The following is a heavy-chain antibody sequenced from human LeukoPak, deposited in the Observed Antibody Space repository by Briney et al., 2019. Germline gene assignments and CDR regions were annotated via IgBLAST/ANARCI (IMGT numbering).Heavy chain of an antibody. Sequence: ASVKVSCKASGYTFTSYGISWVRQAPGQGLEWMGWISAYNGNTNYAQKLQGRVTMTTDTSTSTAYMELRSLRSDDTAVYYCARDSPTIFGVVISSNMDVWGKGTTVTVSS. CDR2: ISAYNGNT. CDR1: GYTFTSYG. J-gene: IGHJ6*03. D-gene: IGHD3-3*01. CDR3: ARDSPTIFGVVISSNMDV. V-gene: IGHV1-18*01.